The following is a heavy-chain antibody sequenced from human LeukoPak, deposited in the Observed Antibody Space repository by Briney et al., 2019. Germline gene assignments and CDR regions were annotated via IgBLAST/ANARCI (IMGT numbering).Heavy chain of an antibody. D-gene: IGHD6-13*01. CDR3: ARVARESSSWYYFDY. CDR2: ISSSGSTI. Sequence: GGSLRLSCAASGFTFSDYYMSWIRQAPGKGLEWVSYISSSGSTIYYADSVKGRFTISRDNAKNSLYLQMNSLRAEDTAVYYCARVARESSSWYYFDYWGQGTLVTVSS. CDR1: GFTFSDYY. V-gene: IGHV3-11*01. J-gene: IGHJ4*02.